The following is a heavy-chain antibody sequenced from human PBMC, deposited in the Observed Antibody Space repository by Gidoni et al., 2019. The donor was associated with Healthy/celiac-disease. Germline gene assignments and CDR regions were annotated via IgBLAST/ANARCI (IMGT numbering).Heavy chain of an antibody. CDR3: ARDIEGQRLVPSGY. J-gene: IGHJ4*02. D-gene: IGHD6-13*01. Sequence: QVQLVQSGVEVKKPGASVKVSCKASGYTFTRYGISWVRQAPGQGLEWMGWIRGYKGNTNYAQKFQGRVTMTTDTSTNPAYLELRSLRSDDTAVYYCARDIEGQRLVPSGYWGQGTLVTVSS. CDR1: GYTFTRYG. V-gene: IGHV1-18*01. CDR2: IRGYKGNT.